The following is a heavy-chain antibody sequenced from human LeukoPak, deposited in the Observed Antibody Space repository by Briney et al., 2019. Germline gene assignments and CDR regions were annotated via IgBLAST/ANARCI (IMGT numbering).Heavy chain of an antibody. CDR2: IWYDRTNK. D-gene: IGHD4-17*01. Sequence: TGGSLRLSCEASGFTFSTYAMHWVRQAPGKGLEWGAVIWYDRTNKYYADSVKGRFTISRDNSKNTLYLQMSSLRAEDTAVYYCARDRLTTVTTFHFDYWGQGTLVTVSS. CDR3: ARDRLTTVTTFHFDY. J-gene: IGHJ4*02. CDR1: GFTFSTYA. V-gene: IGHV3-33*01.